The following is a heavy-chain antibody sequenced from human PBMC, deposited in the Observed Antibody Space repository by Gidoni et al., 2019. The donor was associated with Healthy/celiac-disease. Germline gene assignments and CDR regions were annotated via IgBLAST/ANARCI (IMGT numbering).Heavy chain of an antibody. CDR1: GFTFSDYY. CDR2: ISSSSSYT. CDR3: ARETYYYDSSGFPHGMDV. J-gene: IGHJ6*02. V-gene: IGHV3-11*06. Sequence: QVQLVESGGGLVKPGGSLRLSCAASGFTFSDYYMSWIRQAPGKGLEWVSYISSSSSYTNYADSVKGRFTISRDNAKNSLYLQMNSLRAEDTAVYYCARETYYYDSSGFPHGMDVWGQGTTVTVSS. D-gene: IGHD3-22*01.